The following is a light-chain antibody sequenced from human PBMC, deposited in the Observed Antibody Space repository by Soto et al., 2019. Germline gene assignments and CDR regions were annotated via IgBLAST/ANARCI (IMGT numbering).Light chain of an antibody. CDR3: SSYTSSYTWV. CDR2: GVI. V-gene: IGLV2-14*03. CDR1: SNDVGGYNY. Sequence: QSALTQPASVSGSPGQSITISCTGTSNDVGGYNYVSWYQQHPGKAPKLLIYGVIDRPSGVSNRFSGSKSGNAASLTISGLQAEHEGDYYFSSYTSSYTWVFGGGTKLTVL. J-gene: IGLJ3*02.